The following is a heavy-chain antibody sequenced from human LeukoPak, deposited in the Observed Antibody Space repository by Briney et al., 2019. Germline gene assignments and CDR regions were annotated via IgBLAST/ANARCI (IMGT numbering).Heavy chain of an antibody. CDR1: GFTFSSYA. J-gene: IGHJ4*02. Sequence: GGSLRLSCAASGFTFSSYAMSWVRQAPGKGLEWVSAISGSGGSTYYADSVKGRFTISRDNSKNTLYLQVNSLRAEDTAVYYCAKDRGKGTGTTVLPPPGCHDYWGQGTLVTVSS. CDR2: ISGSGGST. CDR3: AKDRGKGTGTTVLPPPGCHDY. V-gene: IGHV3-23*01. D-gene: IGHD1-7*01.